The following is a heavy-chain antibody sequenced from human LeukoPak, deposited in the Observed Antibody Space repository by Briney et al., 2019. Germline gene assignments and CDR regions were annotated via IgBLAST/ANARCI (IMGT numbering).Heavy chain of an antibody. J-gene: IGHJ3*02. V-gene: IGHV4-4*07. CDR1: GGSIRSYY. CDR3: ARAATLTDYNDAFDI. Sequence: PSETLSLTCTVSGGSIRSYYWSWIRQPAGKGLEWIGRISSSGSIVYNPSLKSRVSMSGDTSKNQFSLKVTSVTAADTAVYYCARAATLTDYNDAFDIWGQGTMVTVSS. D-gene: IGHD4-11*01. CDR2: ISSSGSI.